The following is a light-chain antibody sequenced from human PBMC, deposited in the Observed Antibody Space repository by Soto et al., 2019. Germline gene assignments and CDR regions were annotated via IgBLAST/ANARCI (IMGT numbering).Light chain of an antibody. CDR3: QQYNNCPIT. CDR1: QTILSN. Sequence: EIVMTQSPATLSVSPGERATLSCRASQTILSNLAWYQQKPGQAPRLLIYAASTRATGIPVRFSGSGSGTEFALTISSLQSEDFAVYYCQQYNNCPITFGQGTRLEIK. V-gene: IGKV3-15*01. CDR2: AAS. J-gene: IGKJ5*01.